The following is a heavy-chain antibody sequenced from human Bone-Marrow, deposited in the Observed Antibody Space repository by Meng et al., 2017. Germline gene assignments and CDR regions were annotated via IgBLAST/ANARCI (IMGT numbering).Heavy chain of an antibody. V-gene: IGHV3-72*01. Sequence: GGSLRLSCAASGFTFSDHYMDWVRQAPGKGLEWVGRTRNKANSYTTEYAASVKGRFTISRDDSKNSLYLQMNSLRAEDTAVYYCARDSSYYYYGMDVWGQGTTVTVSS. D-gene: IGHD6-13*01. J-gene: IGHJ6*02. CDR1: GFTFSDHY. CDR3: ARDSSYYYYGMDV. CDR2: TRNKANSYTT.